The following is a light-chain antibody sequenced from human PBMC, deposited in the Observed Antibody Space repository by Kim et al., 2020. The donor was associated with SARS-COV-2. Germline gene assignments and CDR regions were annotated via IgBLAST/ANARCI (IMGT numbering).Light chain of an antibody. V-gene: IGKV1-16*02. Sequence: DIQMTQSPSSLSASVGDRVTITCRASQGIGNYLAWFQQKPVKAPKSLIYDASSLQSGVPSKFSGSGSGTDFTLTISNLQPEDGGTYYCQQYDCYPLTFGGGTKVDIK. CDR1: QGIGNY. CDR2: DAS. J-gene: IGKJ4*01. CDR3: QQYDCYPLT.